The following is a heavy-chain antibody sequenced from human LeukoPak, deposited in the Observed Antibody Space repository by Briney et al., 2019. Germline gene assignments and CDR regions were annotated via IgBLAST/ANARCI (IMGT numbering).Heavy chain of an antibody. CDR1: GFTFSSYA. J-gene: IGHJ3*02. V-gene: IGHV3-23*01. Sequence: GGSLRLSCAASGFTFSSYAMSWVRQAPGKGLEWVSAISGSGGSTYYADSVKGRFTISRDNSKNTLYLQMNSLRAEDTAVYYCAKDADYYGSGNDAFDIWGQGTMVTVSS. CDR2: ISGSGGST. D-gene: IGHD3-10*01. CDR3: AKDADYYGSGNDAFDI.